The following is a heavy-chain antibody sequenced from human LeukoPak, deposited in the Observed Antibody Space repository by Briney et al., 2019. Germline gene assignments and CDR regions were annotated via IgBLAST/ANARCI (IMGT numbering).Heavy chain of an antibody. J-gene: IGHJ4*02. CDR1: GFTFSNYW. Sequence: PGGSLRLSCAASGFTFSNYWITWVRQAPGKGLEWVANIKQDGSAKYYADSVKGRFSISRDNAKNSLYLQMNTLRAEDTAVYYCARDHQSGYYVYWGQGTLVTVSS. V-gene: IGHV3-7*01. D-gene: IGHD3-22*01. CDR3: ARDHQSGYYVY. CDR2: IKQDGSAK.